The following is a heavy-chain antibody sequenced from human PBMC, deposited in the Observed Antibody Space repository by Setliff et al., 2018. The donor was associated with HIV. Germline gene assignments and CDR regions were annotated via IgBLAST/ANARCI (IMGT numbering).Heavy chain of an antibody. CDR1: GDSITSGTYY. V-gene: IGHV4-61*09. D-gene: IGHD3-16*01. J-gene: IGHJ4*02. CDR3: ARVSTDYVWGSFLSSGPYYFDF. CDR2: ISTSGTT. Sequence: PSETLSLTCTVSGDSITSGTYYWSWIRQPAGMRLECIGHISTSGTTNYNPSLKSRVTISADTSKSQFSLKLTSVTAADTAAYFCARVSTDYVWGSFLSSGPYYFDFWGQGALVTVSS.